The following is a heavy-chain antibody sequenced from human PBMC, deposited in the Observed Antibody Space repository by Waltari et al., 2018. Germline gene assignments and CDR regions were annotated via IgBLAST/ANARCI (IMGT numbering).Heavy chain of an antibody. CDR1: EFSLSNYW. Sequence: EVQLVESGGGLVQPGGSLRVSCPASEFSLSNYWMSWVRQAPGKEPEWVANIGEDGTEKYYVHSVKGRFTISRDNVKNSLYLEMNSLRAEDTAMYYCTRSGGASAFDIWGQGTMVTVSS. CDR3: TRSGGASAFDI. V-gene: IGHV3-7*02. J-gene: IGHJ3*02. CDR2: IGEDGTEK. D-gene: IGHD1-1*01.